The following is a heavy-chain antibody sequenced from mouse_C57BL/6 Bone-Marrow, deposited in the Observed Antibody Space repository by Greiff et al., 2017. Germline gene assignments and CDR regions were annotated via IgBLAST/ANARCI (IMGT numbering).Heavy chain of an antibody. V-gene: IGHV14-4*01. D-gene: IGHD2-1*01. Sequence: EVQVVESGAELVRPGASVKLSCTASGFNIKDDYMHWVKQRPEQGLEWIGWIDPENGDTEYASKFQGKATITADTSSNTAYLQLSSLTSEDTAVYYCTFYGNLPWFAYWGQGTLVTVSA. CDR3: TFYGNLPWFAY. CDR2: IDPENGDT. CDR1: GFNIKDDY. J-gene: IGHJ3*01.